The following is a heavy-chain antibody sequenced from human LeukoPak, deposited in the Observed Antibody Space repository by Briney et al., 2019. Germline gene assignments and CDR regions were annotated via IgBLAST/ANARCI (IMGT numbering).Heavy chain of an antibody. CDR2: IIPILGIA. V-gene: IGHV1-69*10. Sequence: SVKVSCKASGGTFSSYAISWVRQAPGQGLEWMGGIIPILGIANYAQKFQGRVTITADKSTSTAYMELSSLRSEDTAVYYCARGEVVAATKYYYYGMDVWGQGTTVTVSS. J-gene: IGHJ6*02. CDR3: ARGEVVAATKYYYYGMDV. D-gene: IGHD2-15*01. CDR1: GGTFSSYA.